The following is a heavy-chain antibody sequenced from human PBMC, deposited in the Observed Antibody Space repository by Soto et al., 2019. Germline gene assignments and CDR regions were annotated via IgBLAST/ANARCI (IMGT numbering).Heavy chain of an antibody. CDR3: ARAGVATIWITRRTGWFDP. Sequence: PSETLSLTCAVSGGSISSSNWWSWVRQPPGKGLEWIGEIYHSGSTNYNPSLKSRVTISVDKSKNQFSLKLSSVTAADTAVYYCARAGVATIWITRRTGWFDPWGQGTQVTVSS. J-gene: IGHJ5*02. CDR2: IYHSGST. CDR1: GGSISSSNW. D-gene: IGHD5-12*01. V-gene: IGHV4-4*02.